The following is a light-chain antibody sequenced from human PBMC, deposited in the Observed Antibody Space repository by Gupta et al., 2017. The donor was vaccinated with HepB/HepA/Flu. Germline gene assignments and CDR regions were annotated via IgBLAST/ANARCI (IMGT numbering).Light chain of an antibody. CDR2: AAS. Sequence: DIQMTQSPSSLSASVGDRVTITCRASQSIGGYLNWYQQKPGKAPKLLIYAASSLQSGVPSRFSGSGSGTGFTLTISRLQPEDFATYYCQQSDSTPYTFGQGTKLEIK. J-gene: IGKJ2*01. CDR1: QSIGGY. CDR3: QQSDSTPYT. V-gene: IGKV1-39*01.